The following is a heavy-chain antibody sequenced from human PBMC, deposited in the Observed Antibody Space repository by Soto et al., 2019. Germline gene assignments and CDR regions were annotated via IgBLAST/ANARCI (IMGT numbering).Heavy chain of an antibody. J-gene: IGHJ4*02. CDR1: GFTCSEYD. V-gene: IGHV3-49*04. CDR3: RIRVSL. CDR2: IRSKAYGGTT. Sequence: GGSLRLSCTASGFTCSEYDMHWVRQAPGKGLEWVGFIRSKAYGGTTEYAASVKGRFTISRDDSKSTAYLQMNSLKTEDTAVYYCRIRVSLWGQGTLVTVSS.